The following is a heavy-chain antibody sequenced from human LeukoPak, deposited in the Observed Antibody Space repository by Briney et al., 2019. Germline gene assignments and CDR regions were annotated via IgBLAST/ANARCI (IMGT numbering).Heavy chain of an antibody. Sequence: ASVKVSCKASGYTFTSFHINWVRQATGQGLEWMGWMNPNSANTGYAQKFQGRVTMTRNTSISTAYMELSSLRSEGTAVYYCAIKGTDTYYWGQGTLVTVSS. CDR3: AIKGTDTYY. J-gene: IGHJ4*02. CDR1: GYTFTSFH. D-gene: IGHD1-1*01. CDR2: MNPNSANT. V-gene: IGHV1-8*01.